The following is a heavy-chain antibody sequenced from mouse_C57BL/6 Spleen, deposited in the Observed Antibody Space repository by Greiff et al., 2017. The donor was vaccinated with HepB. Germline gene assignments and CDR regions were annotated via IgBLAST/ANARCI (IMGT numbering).Heavy chain of an antibody. CDR2: IYPGNSDT. V-gene: IGHV1-5*01. D-gene: IGHD4-1*01. CDR1: GYTFTSYW. CDR3: TRGGTGTGGVDY. J-gene: IGHJ2*01. Sequence: VQLQQSGTVLARPGASVKMSCKTSGYTFTSYWMHWVKQRPGQGLEWIGAIYPGNSDTSYNQKFKGKAKLTAVTSASTAYMELSSLTNEDSAVYYGTRGGTGTGGVDYWGQGTTLTVSS.